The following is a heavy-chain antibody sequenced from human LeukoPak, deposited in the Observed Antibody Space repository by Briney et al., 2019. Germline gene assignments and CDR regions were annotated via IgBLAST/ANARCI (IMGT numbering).Heavy chain of an antibody. Sequence: SETLSLTCTVSGGSISSSSYYWGWIRQPPGKGLEWIGSIYYSGSTYYNPSLKSRVTISVDTSKNQFSLTLSSVTAADTAVYYCARHVSVGEPNFDYWGQGTLVTVSS. CDR1: GGSISSSSYY. D-gene: IGHD1-26*01. CDR2: IYYSGST. J-gene: IGHJ4*02. CDR3: ARHVSVGEPNFDY. V-gene: IGHV4-39*01.